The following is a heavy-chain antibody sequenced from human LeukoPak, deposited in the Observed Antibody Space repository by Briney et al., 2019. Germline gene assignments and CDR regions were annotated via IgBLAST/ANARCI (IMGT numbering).Heavy chain of an antibody. Sequence: GGSLQICCQGSGSSFTSYWIGGGRPVPGKGVEGMGIIYPGDSDTRQSPSFQGQVTISADKSISTAYLQWSSLKASDTAMYYCALTQIYCSSTSCYIGWFDPWGQGTLVTVSA. CDR2: IYPGDSDT. CDR3: ALTQIYCSSTSCYIGWFDP. V-gene: IGHV5-51*01. CDR1: GSSFTSYW. J-gene: IGHJ5*02. D-gene: IGHD2-2*02.